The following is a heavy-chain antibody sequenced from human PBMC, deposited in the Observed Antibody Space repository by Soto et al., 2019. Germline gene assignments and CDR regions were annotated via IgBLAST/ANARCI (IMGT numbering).Heavy chain of an antibody. CDR2: ISGSGGST. D-gene: IGHD6-13*01. J-gene: IGHJ4*02. Sequence: EVQLLESGGGLVQPGGSLRLSCAASGFTFTRYAMNWVRQAPGKGLEWVSVISGSGGSTYYADSVKGRFTISRDNSKNTLDLQMNSLRAEDTAVYYCAESPWYGYWGQGTQVTVSS. V-gene: IGHV3-23*01. CDR1: GFTFTRYA. CDR3: AESPWYGY.